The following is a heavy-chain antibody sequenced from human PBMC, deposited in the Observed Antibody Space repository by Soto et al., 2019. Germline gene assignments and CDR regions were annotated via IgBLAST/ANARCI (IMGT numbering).Heavy chain of an antibody. V-gene: IGHV1-18*01. J-gene: IGHJ6*02. Sequence: QVQLVQSGAEVKKPGASVKVSCKASGYTFTSYGISWVRQAPGQGLEWMGWISAYNCNTNYAQKLKGRVTMTTDTSTGTDYMALRSLRSDDTAVYYWARVLAARYYYGMAVWGQGTTVTFSS. D-gene: IGHD6-25*01. CDR3: ARVLAARYYYGMAV. CDR1: GYTFTSYG. CDR2: ISAYNCNT.